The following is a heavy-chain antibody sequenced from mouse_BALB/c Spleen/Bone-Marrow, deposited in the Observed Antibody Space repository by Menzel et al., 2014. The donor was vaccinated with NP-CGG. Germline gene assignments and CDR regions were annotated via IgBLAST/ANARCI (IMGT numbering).Heavy chain of an antibody. D-gene: IGHD1-2*01. Sequence: QVQLQQSGPGLVQPSQSLSITCTVSGFSLTSYGVHWVRQPPGKGLEWLGVIWRGGSTDYNADFISRLSISKDNSKSQVFFKMNSLQADDIAIYYCARQPLRRHAMDYWGQGTSVTVSS. CDR2: IWRGGST. CDR1: GFSLTSYG. J-gene: IGHJ4*01. CDR3: ARQPLRRHAMDY. V-gene: IGHV2-4*02.